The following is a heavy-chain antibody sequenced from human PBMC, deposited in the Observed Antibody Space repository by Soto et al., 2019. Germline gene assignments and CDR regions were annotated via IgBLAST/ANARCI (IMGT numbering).Heavy chain of an antibody. D-gene: IGHD3-3*01. Sequence: GGSLRLSCAVSGFSFGSYWMSWVRQAPGKGLEWLASIKDDGSERYYLDSVKGRFTISRDNAKDSLSLQMNSLRGEDTAFYYCARDVGPVTIFGEALSGYFDFWGQGTLVTVSS. CDR3: ARDVGPVTIFGEALSGYFDF. J-gene: IGHJ4*02. CDR2: IKDDGSER. CDR1: GFSFGSYW. V-gene: IGHV3-7*03.